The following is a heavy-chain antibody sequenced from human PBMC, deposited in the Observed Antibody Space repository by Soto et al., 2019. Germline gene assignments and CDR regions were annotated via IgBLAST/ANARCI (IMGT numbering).Heavy chain of an antibody. CDR3: ARVGESSNLGYYFDY. CDR1: GGSISSGDYY. Sequence: SETLSLTCTVSGGSISSGDYYWSWIRQPPGKGLEWVGYIYYSGSTYYNPSLKSRITISVDTSKNQLSLKLSSVTAADTAVYYCARVGESSNLGYYFDYWGQGTLVTVS. D-gene: IGHD6-13*01. CDR2: IYYSGST. J-gene: IGHJ4*02. V-gene: IGHV4-30-4*01.